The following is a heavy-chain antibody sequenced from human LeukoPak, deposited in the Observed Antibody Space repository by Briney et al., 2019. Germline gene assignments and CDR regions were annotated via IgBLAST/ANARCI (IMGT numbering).Heavy chain of an antibody. CDR3: ARDGRDGYNWVVSY. V-gene: IGHV1-69*06. CDR1: GGTFSSYA. D-gene: IGHD5-24*01. CDR2: IIPIFGTA. Sequence: SSVKVSCKASGGTFSSYAISWVRQAPGQGLEWMGRIIPIFGTANYAQKFQGRVTITADKSTSTAYMELSSLRSEDTAVYYCARDGRDGYNWVVSYWGQGTLVTVSS. J-gene: IGHJ4*02.